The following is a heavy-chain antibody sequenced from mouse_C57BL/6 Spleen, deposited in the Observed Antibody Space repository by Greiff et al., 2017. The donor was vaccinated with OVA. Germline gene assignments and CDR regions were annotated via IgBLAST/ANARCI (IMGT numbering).Heavy chain of an antibody. V-gene: IGHV1-69*01. CDR3: ARWIYYGNSFDY. D-gene: IGHD2-1*01. Sequence: QVQLKQPGAELVMPGASVKLSCKASGYTFTSYWMHWVKQRPGQGLEWIGEIDTSDSYTNYNQKFKGKSTLTVDKSSSTAYMQLSSLTSEDSAVYYCARWIYYGNSFDYWGQGTTLTVSS. CDR2: IDTSDSYT. CDR1: GYTFTSYW. J-gene: IGHJ2*01.